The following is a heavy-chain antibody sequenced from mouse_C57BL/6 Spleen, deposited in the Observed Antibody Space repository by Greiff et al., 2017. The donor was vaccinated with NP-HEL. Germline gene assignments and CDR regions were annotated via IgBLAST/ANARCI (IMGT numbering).Heavy chain of an antibody. CDR2: INPNNGGT. CDR3: ARYDGYFWYFGF. CDR1: GYTFNDYN. Sequence: VQLKESGPELVKPGASVKMSCKASGYTFNDYNMHWVKQSHGKSLEWIGYINPNNGGTSYNQKFKVKATRTVNKSSSTSYMELRSLTSECSAVYYCARYDGYFWYFGFWATGTTVTVSS. D-gene: IGHD2-3*01. J-gene: IGHJ1*03. V-gene: IGHV1-22*01.